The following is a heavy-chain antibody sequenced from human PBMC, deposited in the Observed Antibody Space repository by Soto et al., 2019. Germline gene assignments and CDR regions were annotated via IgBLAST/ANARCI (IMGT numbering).Heavy chain of an antibody. CDR1: GGSISSSY. CDR3: ARACSSTSCYDVSDY. Sequence: QVQLQESGPGLVKPSETLSLTCTVSGGSISSSYWSWIRQPAGKGLEWIGRIYASGSTNYNPSLTRRVTMSEDTPKNQFSLKLRSVTAADTAVYYCARACSSTSCYDVSDYWGQGTLVTVSS. V-gene: IGHV4-4*07. J-gene: IGHJ4*02. CDR2: IYASGST. D-gene: IGHD2-2*01.